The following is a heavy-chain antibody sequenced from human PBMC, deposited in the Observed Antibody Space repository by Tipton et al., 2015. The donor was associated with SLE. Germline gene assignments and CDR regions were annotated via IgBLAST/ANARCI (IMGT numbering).Heavy chain of an antibody. CDR3: AKSLAGGGYDGFAAFDI. D-gene: IGHD5-12*01. CDR2: ISYDGSNK. CDR1: GFPFGSYA. V-gene: IGHV3-30*18. J-gene: IGHJ3*02. Sequence: SLRLSCAASGFPFGSYAFSWVRQAPGKGLEWVAVISYDGSNKYYADSVKGRFTISRDNSKNTLYLQMNSLRAEDTAVYYCAKSLAGGGYDGFAAFDIWGQGTMVTVSS.